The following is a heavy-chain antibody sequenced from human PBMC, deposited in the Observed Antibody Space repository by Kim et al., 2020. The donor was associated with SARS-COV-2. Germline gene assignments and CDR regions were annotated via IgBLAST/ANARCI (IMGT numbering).Heavy chain of an antibody. CDR2: INAGNGNT. CDR1: GYTFTSYA. J-gene: IGHJ6*02. D-gene: IGHD4-17*01. Sequence: ASLKVSCKASGYTFTSYAMHWVRQAPGQRLEWMGWINAGNGNTKYSQKFQGRVTITRDTSASTAYMELSSLRSEDTAVYYCARGVGGDYGAEGLYYYYYGMDVWGQGTTVTVSS. V-gene: IGHV1-3*01. CDR3: ARGVGGDYGAEGLYYYYYGMDV.